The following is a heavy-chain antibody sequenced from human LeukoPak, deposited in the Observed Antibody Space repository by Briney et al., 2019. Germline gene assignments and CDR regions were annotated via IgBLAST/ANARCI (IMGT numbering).Heavy chain of an antibody. CDR1: GGSISSSSYY. V-gene: IGHV4-39*07. J-gene: IGHJ4*02. Sequence: SETLSLTCTVSGGSISSSSYYWGWIRQPPGKGLERIGSIYYSGSTYYNPSLKSRVTISVDTSKNQFSLKLSSVTAADTAVYYCAKSVVVITFRFDDWGQGALVTVSS. D-gene: IGHD2-15*01. CDR2: IYYSGST. CDR3: AKSVVVITFRFDD.